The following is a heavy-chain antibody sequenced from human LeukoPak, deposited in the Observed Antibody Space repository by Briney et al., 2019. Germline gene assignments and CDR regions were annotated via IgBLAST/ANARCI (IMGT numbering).Heavy chain of an antibody. D-gene: IGHD5-24*01. J-gene: IGHJ4*02. CDR3: ARDSRDGYSHFDS. Sequence: KPSETLSLTCTVSGGSISSGISYWSWIRQRPGQGLEWIGYIYHSGTTYYSPSLKSRVTISVDTSKNQFSLKLSSVTAADTAVYYCARDSRDGYSHFDSWGQGTLVTVSS. CDR1: GGSISSGISY. CDR2: IYHSGTT. V-gene: IGHV4-31*03.